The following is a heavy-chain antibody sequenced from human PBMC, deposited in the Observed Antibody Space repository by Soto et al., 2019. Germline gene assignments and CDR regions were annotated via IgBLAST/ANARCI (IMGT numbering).Heavy chain of an antibody. Sequence: SETLSLTCTVSGGSISSGGYYWSWIRQHPGKGLEWIGYIYYSGSTYYNPSLKSRVTTSVDTSKNQFSLKLSSVTAADTAVYYCARAPRSGSYYRTFDYWGQGTLVTVSS. D-gene: IGHD3-10*01. V-gene: IGHV4-31*03. J-gene: IGHJ4*02. CDR1: GGSISSGGYY. CDR2: IYYSGST. CDR3: ARAPRSGSYYRTFDY.